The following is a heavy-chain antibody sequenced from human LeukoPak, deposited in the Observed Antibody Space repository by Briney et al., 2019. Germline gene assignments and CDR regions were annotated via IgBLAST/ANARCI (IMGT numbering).Heavy chain of an antibody. J-gene: IGHJ4*02. CDR2: ISNNSTII. D-gene: IGHD6-13*01. CDR3: AKDAIAAAGYFDY. CDR1: GFIFSTYS. V-gene: IGHV3-48*01. Sequence: GGSLRLSCAGSGFIFSTYSMNWVRQAPGKGLEWVSYISNNSTIIYYADSVKGRFTISRDNSKNTLYLQMNSLRAEDTAVYYCAKDAIAAAGYFDYWGQGTLVTVSS.